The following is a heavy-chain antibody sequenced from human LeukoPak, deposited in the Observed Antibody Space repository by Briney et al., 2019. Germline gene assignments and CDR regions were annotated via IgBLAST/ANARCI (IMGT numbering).Heavy chain of an antibody. V-gene: IGHV1-18*01. D-gene: IGHD2-15*01. Sequence: ASVKVSCKASGYTFRNYAVTWVRQAPGQGLERMGWITAYNGNTNYAQKFQGRLTMTTDTSTATACMELRNLKSDDTAVYYCTRDCSGGTCSSFWFDPWGQGTLVTVSS. CDR1: GYTFRNYA. J-gene: IGHJ5*02. CDR2: ITAYNGNT. CDR3: TRDCSGGTCSSFWFDP.